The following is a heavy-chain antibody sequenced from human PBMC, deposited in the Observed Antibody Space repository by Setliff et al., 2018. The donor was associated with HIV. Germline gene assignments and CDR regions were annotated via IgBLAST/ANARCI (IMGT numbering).Heavy chain of an antibody. CDR1: GYTFTDYY. D-gene: IGHD4-17*01. V-gene: IGHV1-69-2*01. J-gene: IGHJ4*02. CDR2: VDPEDGET. Sequence: VKVSCKASGYTFTDYYMHWVQQAPGKGLEWMGRVDPEDGETKYSQNFQGRVTFSRDTSASTAYMEPSSLRSEDTAVYYCARTVNDYGDYYFDYWGQGTLVTVSS. CDR3: ARTVNDYGDYYFDY.